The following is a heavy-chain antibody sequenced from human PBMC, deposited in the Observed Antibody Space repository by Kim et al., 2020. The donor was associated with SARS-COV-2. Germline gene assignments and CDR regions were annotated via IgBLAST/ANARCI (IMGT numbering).Heavy chain of an antibody. Sequence: TYPTNSTSFKGHVTISADKSISTAYLQWSSLKASDTAIYYCARGSDYDYWGQGTLVTVSS. CDR2: TYP. J-gene: IGHJ4*02. V-gene: IGHV5-10-1*01. CDR3: ARGSDYDY. D-gene: IGHD4-17*01.